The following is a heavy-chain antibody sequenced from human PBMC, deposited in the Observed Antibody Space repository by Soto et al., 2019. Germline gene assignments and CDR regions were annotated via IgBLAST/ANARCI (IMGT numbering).Heavy chain of an antibody. V-gene: IGHV3-72*01. D-gene: IGHD4-17*01. CDR2: TRNKANSYST. CDR3: VSEGTTVASLAY. J-gene: IGHJ4*02. Sequence: EVQLVESGGGLVQPGGSLRLSCAASGFTFSYHYMDWVRQAPGKGLEWVGRTRNKANSYSTEYAAPVKGRFTISRDDAKKSLYRRMNSLKTEDTAVYYCVSEGTTVASLAYWGQGTLVTVSS. CDR1: GFTFSYHY.